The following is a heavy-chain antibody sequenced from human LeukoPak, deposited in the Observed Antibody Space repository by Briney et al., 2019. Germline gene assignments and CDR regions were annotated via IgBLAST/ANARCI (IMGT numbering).Heavy chain of an antibody. CDR1: GFTFDDYA. J-gene: IGHJ4*02. V-gene: IGHV3-9*01. CDR2: ISWNSGSI. D-gene: IGHD6-19*01. CDR3: AKESSSGWRHFDY. Sequence: GGSLRLSCAASGFTFDDYAMHWVRQAPGKGLEWVSGISWNSGSIGYADSVKGRFTISRDNAKNSLYLQMNSLRAEDTALYYCAKESSSGWRHFDYWGQGTLVTVSS.